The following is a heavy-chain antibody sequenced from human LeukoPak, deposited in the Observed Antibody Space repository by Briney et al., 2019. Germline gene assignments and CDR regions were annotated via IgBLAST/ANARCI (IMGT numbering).Heavy chain of an antibody. Sequence: ASVKVSCKASGFTFINYNINWVRQATGQGLEWMGRMTPNSVHTDFAQKFQGRVTITRSFSKNTAYMELSSLRSEDTAVYYCARSLTDEVDAFDIWGQGTIVTVSS. CDR1: GFTFINYN. CDR2: MTPNSVHT. V-gene: IGHV1-8*03. J-gene: IGHJ3*02. CDR3: ARSLTDEVDAFDI.